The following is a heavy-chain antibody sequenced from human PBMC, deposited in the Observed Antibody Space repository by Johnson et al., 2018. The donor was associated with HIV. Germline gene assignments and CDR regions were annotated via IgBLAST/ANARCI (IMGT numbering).Heavy chain of an antibody. CDR3: AKDPIVLVVYAISAFDI. CDR2: ITVSGDNT. CDR1: GFTFSDCA. D-gene: IGHD2-8*02. J-gene: IGHJ3*02. V-gene: IGHV3-23*04. Sequence: VQLVESGGGLVQPRGSLRLSCAASGFTFSDCAMSWVRQGPGKGLEWVSAITVSGDNTYYADSVKGRFTISRDNSKNTLYLQMSSLRADDTAVYYCAKDPIVLVVYAISAFDIWGQGTMVTVSS.